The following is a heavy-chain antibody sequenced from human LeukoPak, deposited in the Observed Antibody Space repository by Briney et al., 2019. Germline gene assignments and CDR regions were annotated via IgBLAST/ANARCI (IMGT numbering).Heavy chain of an antibody. Sequence: SETLSLTCTVSGGSISSSSYYWGWIRQPPGKGLEWIGSIYYSGSTYYNPSLKSRVTISVDTSKNQFSLKLSSVTAADTAVYYCARGLAWSGFSRFDPWGQGTLVTVSS. CDR3: ARGLAWSGFSRFDP. V-gene: IGHV4-39*01. CDR1: GGSISSSSYY. J-gene: IGHJ5*02. D-gene: IGHD3-3*01. CDR2: IYYSGST.